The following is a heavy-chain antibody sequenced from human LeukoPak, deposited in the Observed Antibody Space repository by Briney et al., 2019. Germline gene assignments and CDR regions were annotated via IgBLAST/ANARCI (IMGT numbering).Heavy chain of an antibody. Sequence: SETLSLTCTVSGGSIGSFYWSWIRQPPGKGLEWIGEINHSGSTNYNPSLKSRVTISVDTSKNQFSLKLSSVTAADTAVYYCARGVGATFGNWGQGTLVTVSS. J-gene: IGHJ4*02. CDR2: INHSGST. V-gene: IGHV4-34*01. D-gene: IGHD1-26*01. CDR3: ARGVGATFGN. CDR1: GGSIGSFY.